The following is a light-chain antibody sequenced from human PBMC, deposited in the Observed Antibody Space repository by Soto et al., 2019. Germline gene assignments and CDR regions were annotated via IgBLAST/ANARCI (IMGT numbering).Light chain of an antibody. J-gene: IGKJ2*01. Sequence: EIVLTQSPATLSLSPGERATLYCRASQSVSSYLAWYQQKPGQAPRLLIYGASNRATGIPARFSGSGSGTDFSLTISSLESEDFAVYYCQHRGKWPRTFGQGTKLEIK. V-gene: IGKV3-11*01. CDR3: QHRGKWPRT. CDR1: QSVSSY. CDR2: GAS.